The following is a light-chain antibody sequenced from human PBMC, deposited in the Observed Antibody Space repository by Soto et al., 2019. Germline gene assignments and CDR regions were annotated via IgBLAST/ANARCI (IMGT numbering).Light chain of an antibody. J-gene: IGKJ1*01. CDR3: QQYSSWVWT. CDR1: QTISSW. CDR2: KAS. Sequence: DIQMTQSPSTLSGSVGDRVTITCRASQTISSWLAWYQQKPGKAPKLLIYKASTLKSGVPSRFSGSGSGTEFTLTISSLQPDDFAVYYCQQYSSWVWTFGQGTKVEIK. V-gene: IGKV1-5*03.